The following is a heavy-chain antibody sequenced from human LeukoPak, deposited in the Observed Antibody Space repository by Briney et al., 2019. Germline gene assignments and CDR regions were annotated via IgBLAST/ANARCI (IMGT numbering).Heavy chain of an antibody. CDR2: IYTSGST. Sequence: SQTLSLTCTVSGGSISSGGYYWSWIRQPAGKGLEWIGRIYTSGSTNYTPSLKSRVTISVDTSKNQFSLKLSSVTAADTAVYYCARNPWIQLLYFDIWGQGTMVTVSS. J-gene: IGHJ3*02. V-gene: IGHV4-61*02. D-gene: IGHD5-18*01. CDR1: GGSISSGGYY. CDR3: ARNPWIQLLYFDI.